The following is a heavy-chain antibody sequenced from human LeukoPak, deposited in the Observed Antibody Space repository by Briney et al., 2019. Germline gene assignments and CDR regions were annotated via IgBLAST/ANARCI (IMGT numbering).Heavy chain of an antibody. Sequence: SGGSLRLSCAASGFTFSSYEMNWVRQAPGKGLEWVSYISSSGSTIYYADSVKGRFTISRDNAKNSLYLQMNSLRAEDTAVYYCAGEIAIGNDVLDIWAKGQWSPSLQ. V-gene: IGHV3-48*03. CDR3: AGEIAIGNDVLDI. J-gene: IGHJ3*02. CDR2: ISSSGSTI. D-gene: IGHD6-13*01. CDR1: GFTFSSYE.